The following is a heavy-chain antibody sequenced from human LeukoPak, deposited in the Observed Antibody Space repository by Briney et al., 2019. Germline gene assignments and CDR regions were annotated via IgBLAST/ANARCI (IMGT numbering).Heavy chain of an antibody. J-gene: IGHJ4*02. CDR1: GGSISSGSYY. CDR2: IYTSGST. V-gene: IGHV4-61*02. Sequence: PSETLSLTCTVSGGSISSGSYYWSWIRQPAGKGLEWIGRIYTSGSTNYNPSLKSRVTISVDTSKNQFSLKLSSVTAADTAVYYCARGGRESPSDYWGQGTLVTVSS. D-gene: IGHD1-26*01. CDR3: ARGGRESPSDY.